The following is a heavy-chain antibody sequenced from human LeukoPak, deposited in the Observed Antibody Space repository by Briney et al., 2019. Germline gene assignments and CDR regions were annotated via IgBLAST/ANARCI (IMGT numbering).Heavy chain of an antibody. V-gene: IGHV4-4*07. J-gene: IGHJ6*03. CDR3: ARAGFCSGGGCFSFYYYYMDV. CDR1: VGSIGRYY. D-gene: IGHD2-15*01. Sequence: SETLSLTSILSVGSIGRYYWSCIRQPAGKGLESICRMHIDGNTNYNRSLRSRVTMSLDTSKNQFSLKLTSVAAADTAVYYCARAGFCSGGGCFSFYYYYMDVWGKGTTVTVSS. CDR2: MHIDGNT.